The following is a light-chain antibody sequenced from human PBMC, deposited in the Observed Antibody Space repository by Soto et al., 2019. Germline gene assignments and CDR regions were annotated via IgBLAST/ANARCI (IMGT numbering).Light chain of an antibody. J-gene: IGLJ1*01. CDR3: AAWDDSLNGYV. Sequence: QSVLTQPPSASGTPGQRVTISCSGSSXNIGSNTVSWYQQLPGTAPKLLIYSNNQRPSGVPDRFSGSKSGTSASLAISGLQSEDEADYYCAAWDDSLNGYVFGTGTKVTVL. CDR1: SXNIGSNT. CDR2: SNN. V-gene: IGLV1-44*01.